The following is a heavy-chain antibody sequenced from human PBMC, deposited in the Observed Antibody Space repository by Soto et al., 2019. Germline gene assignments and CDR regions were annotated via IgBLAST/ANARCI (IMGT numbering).Heavy chain of an antibody. J-gene: IGHJ4*02. CDR2: ISGTSGRT. CDR3: AKDEGSGWYYFDY. V-gene: IGHV3-23*01. Sequence: EVQLLESGGGLVQPGGSLRLSCAASGFTFSSYAMNWVRQAPGKGLEWVSSISGTSGRTYYADSVEGRFTISRDNSKTTLYLQIDSLRAEDTAVYYGAKDEGSGWYYFDYWGQGTLVSVSS. D-gene: IGHD6-19*01. CDR1: GFTFSSYA.